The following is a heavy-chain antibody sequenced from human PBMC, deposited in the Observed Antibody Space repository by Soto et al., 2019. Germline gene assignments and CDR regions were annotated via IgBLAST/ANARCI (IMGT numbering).Heavy chain of an antibody. J-gene: IGHJ6*02. D-gene: IGHD2-2*01. Sequence: PGGSLRLSCAASGFTFSSYGMHWVRQAPGKGLEWVAVIWYDGSNKYYADSVKGRFTISRDNSKNTLYLQMNSLRAEDTAVYYCARDCRSTPCMDVWGQGTTLTVSS. CDR1: GFTFSSYG. CDR3: ARDCRSTPCMDV. CDR2: IWYDGSNK. V-gene: IGHV3-33*01.